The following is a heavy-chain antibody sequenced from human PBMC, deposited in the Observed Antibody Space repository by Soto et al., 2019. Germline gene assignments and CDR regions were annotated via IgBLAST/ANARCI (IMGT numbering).Heavy chain of an antibody. V-gene: IGHV5-51*01. J-gene: IGHJ3*02. Sequence: PGESLKISCKGSGYSFTSYWIGWVRQMPGKGLEWMGIIYPGDSDTRYSPSFQGQVTISADKSISTAYLQWSSLKASDTAMYYCAILTSYIHSRGYYNRHDAFDIWGQGAMVTV. D-gene: IGHD3-22*01. CDR2: IYPGDSDT. CDR1: GYSFTSYW. CDR3: AILTSYIHSRGYYNRHDAFDI.